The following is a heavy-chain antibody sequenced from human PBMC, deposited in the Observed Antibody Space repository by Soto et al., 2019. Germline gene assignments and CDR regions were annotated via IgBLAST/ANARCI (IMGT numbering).Heavy chain of an antibody. CDR1: GFTFSSYA. J-gene: IGHJ4*02. D-gene: IGHD6-13*01. CDR2: INPGGSST. Sequence: EVQLLESGGGLVQPGGSLRLSCAASGFTFSSYAMSWVRQAPGKGLEWVSTINPGGSSTYYADSVKGRFTISRDNSKNTLYLQMNSLRAEDTAIYYCAKGGSSWSLFDYWGQGTLVTVSS. V-gene: IGHV3-23*01. CDR3: AKGGSSWSLFDY.